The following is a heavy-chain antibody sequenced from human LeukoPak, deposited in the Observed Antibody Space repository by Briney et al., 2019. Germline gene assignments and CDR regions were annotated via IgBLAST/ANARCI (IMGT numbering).Heavy chain of an antibody. D-gene: IGHD5-12*01. CDR1: GGSISSGSYY. Sequence: SQTLSLTCTVSGGSISSGSYYWSWIRQPAGKGLEWIGRIYTSGSTNYNPSLKSRVIISVDTSKNQFSLKLSSVTAADTAVYFCARLTGYDWESSFDYWGQGTLVTVSS. CDR3: ARLTGYDWESSFDY. CDR2: IYTSGST. J-gene: IGHJ4*02. V-gene: IGHV4-61*02.